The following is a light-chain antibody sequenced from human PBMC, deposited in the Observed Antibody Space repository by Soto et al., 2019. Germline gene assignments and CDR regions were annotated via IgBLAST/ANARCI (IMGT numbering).Light chain of an antibody. CDR1: QSVSSY. CDR3: QQRSNWPPPIT. CDR2: DAS. V-gene: IGKV3-11*01. Sequence: EIVLTQSPATLSLSPGERATLSCRASQSVSSYLAWYQQKPGQAPRLLIYDASNRATGIPARFSGSGSGTDFTLTISSLVPEDFAVYYCQQRSNWPPPITFGQGTRLEIK. J-gene: IGKJ5*01.